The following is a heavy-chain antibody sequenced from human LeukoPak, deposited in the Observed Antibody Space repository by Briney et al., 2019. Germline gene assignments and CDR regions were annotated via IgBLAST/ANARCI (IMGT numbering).Heavy chain of an antibody. J-gene: IGHJ5*02. CDR3: ARDGYSYRWFDP. V-gene: IGHV4-34*01. D-gene: IGHD5-18*01. Sequence: SETLSLTCAVYGGSFSGYYWSWIRQPPGKGLEWIGEINHSGSTNYNPSLKSRVTISVDTSKNQFSLKLSSVTAADTAVHYCARDGYSYRWFDPWGQGTLVTVSS. CDR1: GGSFSGYY. CDR2: INHSGST.